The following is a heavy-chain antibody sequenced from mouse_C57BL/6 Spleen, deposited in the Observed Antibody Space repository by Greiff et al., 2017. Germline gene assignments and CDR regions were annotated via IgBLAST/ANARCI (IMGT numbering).Heavy chain of an antibody. V-gene: IGHV1-53*01. J-gene: IGHJ2*01. D-gene: IGHD1-1*01. CDR2: INPSNGGT. CDR1: GYTFTSYW. CDR3: ALADVGATCYFDY. Sequence: QVQLQQSGAELVKPGASVKLSCNASGYTFTSYWMHWVKQRPGQGLEWIGHINPSNGGTNSNDKFKGKATLTVDKSSSTAYMQLSSLATEDSAVYCCALADVGATCYFDYWGQGTTLTVSS.